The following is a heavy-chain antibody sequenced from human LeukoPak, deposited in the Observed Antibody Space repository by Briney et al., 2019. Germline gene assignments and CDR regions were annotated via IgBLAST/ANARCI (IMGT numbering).Heavy chain of an antibody. Sequence: GASLRLSCGASGFTFTDYAFNWVRQTPGKGMEWVAIISSDGNTQSYADPLKGRFNISRDNYRDTVVLELTTLRPEDTGLYYCVRDLTSGARFDFWGPGTLVTVSS. CDR3: VRDLTSGARFDF. J-gene: IGHJ4*01. CDR2: ISSDGNTQ. V-gene: IGHV3-30*04. CDR1: GFTFTDYA. D-gene: IGHD3-9*01.